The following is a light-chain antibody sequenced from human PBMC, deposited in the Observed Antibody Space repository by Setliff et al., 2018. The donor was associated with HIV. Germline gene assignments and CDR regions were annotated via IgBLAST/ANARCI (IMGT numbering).Light chain of an antibody. CDR1: SSDVGAYNY. V-gene: IGLV2-23*02. CDR3: CSYVNSGIYV. J-gene: IGLJ1*01. Sequence: QSVLTQPASVSGSPGQAITISCSGTSSDVGAYNYVSWYQQHPGKAPKVMIYDVNKWPSGVSNRFSGSKSGNTASLTISVLQAEDEADYYCCSYVNSGIYVFGTGTKVTVL. CDR2: DVN.